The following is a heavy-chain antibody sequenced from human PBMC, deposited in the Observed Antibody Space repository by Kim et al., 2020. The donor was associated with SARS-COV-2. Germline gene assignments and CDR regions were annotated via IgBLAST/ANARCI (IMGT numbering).Heavy chain of an antibody. CDR1: GGSISSGSYY. D-gene: IGHD5-18*01. CDR3: ARVPPKYSYGHIDY. J-gene: IGHJ4*02. CDR2: IYTSGST. Sequence: SETLSLTCTVSGGSISSGSYYWSWIRQPAGKGLEWIGRIYTSGSTNYNPSLKSRVTISVDTSKNQFSLKLSSVTAADTAVYYCARVPPKYSYGHIDYWGQGTLVTVSS. V-gene: IGHV4-61*02.